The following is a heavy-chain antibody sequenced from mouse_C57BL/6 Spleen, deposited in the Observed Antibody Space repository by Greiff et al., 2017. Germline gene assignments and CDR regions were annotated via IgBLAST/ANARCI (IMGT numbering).Heavy chain of an antibody. J-gene: IGHJ3*01. Sequence: VQLQQSGPELVKPGASVKISCKASGYTFTDYYMNWVKQSHGKSLEWIGDINPNNGGTSYNQKFKGKATLTVDKSSSAAYMELRSLTSEDSAVYYSARYPYDYDEGGFAYWGQGTLVTVSA. V-gene: IGHV1-26*01. D-gene: IGHD2-4*01. CDR1: GYTFTDYY. CDR3: ARYPYDYDEGGFAY. CDR2: INPNNGGT.